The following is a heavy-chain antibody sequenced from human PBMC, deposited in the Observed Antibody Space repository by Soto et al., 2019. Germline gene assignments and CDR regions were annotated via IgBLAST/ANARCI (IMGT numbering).Heavy chain of an antibody. J-gene: IGHJ4*02. CDR2: VYYTGNT. V-gene: IGHV4-59*06. Sequence: SETLSLTCTVAGGSSGPYCWSWIRQPPGKGLEWIGFVYYTGNTYYNPSLKSRVTISVDTSKNQFSLKLSSVTAADTAVYYCARSDFWSGYYTDYWGQGTLVTVSS. D-gene: IGHD3-3*01. CDR1: GGSSGPYC. CDR3: ARSDFWSGYYTDY.